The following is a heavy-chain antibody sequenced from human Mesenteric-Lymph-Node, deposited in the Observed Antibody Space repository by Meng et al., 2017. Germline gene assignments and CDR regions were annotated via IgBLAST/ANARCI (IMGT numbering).Heavy chain of an antibody. CDR2: INQGGSDK. Sequence: GESLKISCAASGFTFSSYEMNWVRQAPGKGLEWVANINQGGSDKYYMDSVKGRFTISRDNAESSLSLQMNSLRAEDTAVYYCARIFCTATDCYYDYWGQGTLVTGAS. D-gene: IGHD2-21*02. CDR3: ARIFCTATDCYYDY. CDR1: GFTFSSYE. J-gene: IGHJ4*02. V-gene: IGHV3-7*01.